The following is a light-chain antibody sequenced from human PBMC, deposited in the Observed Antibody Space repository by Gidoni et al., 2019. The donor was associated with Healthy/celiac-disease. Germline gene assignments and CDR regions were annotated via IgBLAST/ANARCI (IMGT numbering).Light chain of an antibody. CDR1: QSFLYSSNNKDY. J-gene: IGKJ4*01. V-gene: IGKV4-1*01. CDR2: WAS. Sequence: DIVMTQSPDSLAVSLGERATINCKSSQSFLYSSNNKDYLAWYQQKPGQPPKLLIYWASTRESGVPDRFSGSGSGKDFTLTISSLQAEDVAVYYCQQYYSTPLTFXGXTKVEIK. CDR3: QQYYSTPLT.